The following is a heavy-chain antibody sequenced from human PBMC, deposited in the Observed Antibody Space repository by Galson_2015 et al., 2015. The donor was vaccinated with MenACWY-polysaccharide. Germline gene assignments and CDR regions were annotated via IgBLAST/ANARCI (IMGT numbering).Heavy chain of an antibody. V-gene: IGHV1-18*01. Sequence: SVKVCCEAAGYTFASYGITWGRQAPGRGLEWMGWIGAYNGKPNYAQKLPGRVILNTATSTSTASLELRSLRSDDPAVYYCARENVLLWSTRWFDPWGQGTLVAVSS. CDR2: IGAYNGKP. D-gene: IGHD3-10*01. CDR3: ARENVLLWSTRWFDP. J-gene: IGHJ5*02. CDR1: GYTFASYG.